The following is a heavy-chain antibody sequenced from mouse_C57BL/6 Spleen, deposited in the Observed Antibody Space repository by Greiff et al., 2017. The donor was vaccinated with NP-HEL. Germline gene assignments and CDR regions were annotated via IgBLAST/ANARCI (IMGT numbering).Heavy chain of an antibody. Sequence: QVQLQQSGPELVKPGASVKISCKASGYAFSSSWMNWVKQRPGKGLEWIGRIYPGDGDTNYNGKFKGKATLTADKSSSTAYMQLSSLTSEDSAVYFCARWGYSNWYFDVWGTGTTVTVSS. J-gene: IGHJ1*03. CDR1: GYAFSSSW. CDR3: ARWGYSNWYFDV. D-gene: IGHD2-5*01. V-gene: IGHV1-82*01. CDR2: IYPGDGDT.